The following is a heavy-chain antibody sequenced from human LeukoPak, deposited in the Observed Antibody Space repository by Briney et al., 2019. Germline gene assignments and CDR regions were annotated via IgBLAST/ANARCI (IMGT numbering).Heavy chain of an antibody. CDR1: GDSINYYY. D-gene: IGHD2-15*01. CDR3: ARKGGHFDY. CDR2: VYYNGSA. V-gene: IGHV4-59*01. Sequence: SETLSLTCTVSGDSINYYYWSWIRQSPGKGLEWIGYVYYNGSAKYNPPLKRRVTISVDMSKNQFSLKVSSVTAADTAIYYCARKGGHFDYWGQGTLVTVSS. J-gene: IGHJ4*02.